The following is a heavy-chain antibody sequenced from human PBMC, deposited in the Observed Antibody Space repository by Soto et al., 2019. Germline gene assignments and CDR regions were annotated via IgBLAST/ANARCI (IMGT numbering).Heavy chain of an antibody. CDR1: GFTFSSYN. Sequence: PWGSLRLSCSASGFTFSSYNMNWVRQAPGKGLEWVSSISSSSSHIYYADSVKGRFTISRDNAKNSLYLQMNSLRAEDTAVYYCVRGDNWNDEASDYWGQGTLVTVSS. CDR3: VRGDNWNDEASDY. J-gene: IGHJ4*02. V-gene: IGHV3-21*01. CDR2: ISSSSSHI. D-gene: IGHD1-1*01.